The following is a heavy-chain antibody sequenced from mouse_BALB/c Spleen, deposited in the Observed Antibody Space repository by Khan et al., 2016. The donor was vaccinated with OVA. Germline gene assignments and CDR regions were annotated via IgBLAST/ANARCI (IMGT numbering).Heavy chain of an antibody. J-gene: IGHJ2*01. CDR3: ARGNWQSYYFDY. D-gene: IGHD4-1*01. CDR2: INPYNGAT. Sequence: VQLQQSGPELVKPGTSVKMSCKASGYRITSYLIHWVKQKPGQGLEWIGYINPYNGATEYNEKFKGKATLTSDKSSNTAYMELSRLTSEDSAVYYCARGNWQSYYFDYWGQGTTLTVSS. CDR1: GYRITSYL. V-gene: IGHV1S136*01.